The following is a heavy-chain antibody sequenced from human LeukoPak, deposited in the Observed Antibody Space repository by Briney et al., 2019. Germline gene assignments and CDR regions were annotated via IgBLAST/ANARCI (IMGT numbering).Heavy chain of an antibody. D-gene: IGHD6-13*01. V-gene: IGHV3-21*01. CDR3: TRDQVGMIAAAGTFPYYYYYYMDV. CDR2: ISSSSTYI. Sequence: PGGSLRLSCAASGFTFSYYSMNWVRQAPGKGLEWVSSISSSSTYIYYADPVKGRFTISRDNAKNSLYLQMNSLRAEDTAVYYCTRDQVGMIAAAGTFPYYYYYYMDVWGKGTTVTVSS. CDR1: GFTFSYYS. J-gene: IGHJ6*03.